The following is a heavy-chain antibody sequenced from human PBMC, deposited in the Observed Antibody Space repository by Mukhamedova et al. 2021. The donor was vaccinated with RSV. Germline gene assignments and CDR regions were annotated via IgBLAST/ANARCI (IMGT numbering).Heavy chain of an antibody. CDR3: ARGETAMVYYYYGMDV. V-gene: IGHV1-69*10. D-gene: IGHD5-18*01. Sequence: MGGIIPILGIANYAQKFQGRVTITADESTSTAYMELSSLRSEDTAVYYCARGETAMVYYYYGMDVWGQGTTVTVPS. CDR2: IIPILGIA. J-gene: IGHJ6*02.